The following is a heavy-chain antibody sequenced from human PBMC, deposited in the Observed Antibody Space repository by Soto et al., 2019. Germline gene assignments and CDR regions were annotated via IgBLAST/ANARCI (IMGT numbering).Heavy chain of an antibody. J-gene: IGHJ3*02. V-gene: IGHV1-2*02. D-gene: IGHD2-21*01. CDR3: ARAVYHESCYCADFDI. CDR1: GYTFPGYY. CDR2: INHNSGET. Sequence: SVKVSCKASGYTFPGYYMHWVRQAPGQGLEWMGWINHNSGETNYAQKFEGRVIMTRDTSTSTAYMELSGLRSDDTAVYYCARAVYHESCYCADFDIWGQGTRVTVSS.